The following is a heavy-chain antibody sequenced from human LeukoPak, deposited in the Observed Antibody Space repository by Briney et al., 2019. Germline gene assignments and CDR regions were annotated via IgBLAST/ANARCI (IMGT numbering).Heavy chain of an antibody. V-gene: IGHV3-21*01. CDR3: ARDNKGRTYYASGRPTTAPDY. D-gene: IGHD3-10*01. Sequence: MAGGSLRLSCAASGFTFSSYSMNWVRQAPGKGLEWVSSISSSSSYIYYADSVKGRFTISRDNSKNTLYLQMSSLRAEDTAVYYCARDNKGRTYYASGRPTTAPDYWGQGTLVTVSS. J-gene: IGHJ4*02. CDR2: ISSSSSYI. CDR1: GFTFSSYS.